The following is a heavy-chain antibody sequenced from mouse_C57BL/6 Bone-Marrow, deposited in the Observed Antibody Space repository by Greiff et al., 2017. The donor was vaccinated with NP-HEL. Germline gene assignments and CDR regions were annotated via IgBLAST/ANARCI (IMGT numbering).Heavy chain of an antibody. Sequence: VKVVESGAELVRPGASVTLSCKASGYTFTDYEMHWVKQTPVHGLEWIGAIDPETGGTAYNQKFKGKAILTADKSSSTAYMELRSLTSEDSAVYYCTRGIYYDYDGPYYFDYWGQGTTLTVSS. V-gene: IGHV1-15*01. CDR1: GYTFTDYE. J-gene: IGHJ2*01. D-gene: IGHD2-4*01. CDR3: TRGIYYDYDGPYYFDY. CDR2: IDPETGGT.